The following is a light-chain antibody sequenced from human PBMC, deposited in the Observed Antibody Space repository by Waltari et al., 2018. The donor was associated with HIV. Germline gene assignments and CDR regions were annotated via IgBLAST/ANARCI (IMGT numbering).Light chain of an antibody. CDR1: QSVLYSSNNKNY. CDR2: WAS. CDR3: QQYYSTPRT. V-gene: IGKV4-1*01. Sequence: DIVMTQSPDSLVVPLGERATINCKSSQSVLYSSNNKNYLAWYQQKPGQPPKLLIYWASTRESGVPDRFSGSGSGTDFTLTISSLQAEDVAVYYCQQYYSTPRTFGQGTKLEIK. J-gene: IGKJ2*01.